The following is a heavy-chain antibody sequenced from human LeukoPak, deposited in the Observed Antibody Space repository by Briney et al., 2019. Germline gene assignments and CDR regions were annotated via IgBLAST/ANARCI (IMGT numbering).Heavy chain of an antibody. J-gene: IGHJ5*02. D-gene: IGHD1-1*01. CDR2: IYYSGST. V-gene: IGHV4-31*03. Sequence: SETLSLTCTVSGGSISSGGYYWSWIRQHPGKGLEWIGYIYYSGSTYYNPSLKSRVTISVDTSKNQFSLKLSSVTAADTAVYYCARHINSGTFRWSDPWGQGTLVTVSS. CDR3: ARHINSGTFRWSDP. CDR1: GGSISSGGYY.